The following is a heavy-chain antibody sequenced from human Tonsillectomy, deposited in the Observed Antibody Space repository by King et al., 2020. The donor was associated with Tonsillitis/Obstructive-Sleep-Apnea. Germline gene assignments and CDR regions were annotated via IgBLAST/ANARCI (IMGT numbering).Heavy chain of an antibody. D-gene: IGHD1-1*01. J-gene: IGHJ2*01. CDR2: IYYSGST. CDR3: ARVPLIGYFDL. Sequence: QLQESGPGLVKPSETLSLTCTVSGGSISSSSYYWGWIRQPPGKGLEWIGSIYYSGSTYYNPSLKSRVTISVDTSKNQFSLKLSSVTAADTAVYYCARVPLIGYFDLWGRGPLVTVSS. V-gene: IGHV4-39*01. CDR1: GGSISSSSYY.